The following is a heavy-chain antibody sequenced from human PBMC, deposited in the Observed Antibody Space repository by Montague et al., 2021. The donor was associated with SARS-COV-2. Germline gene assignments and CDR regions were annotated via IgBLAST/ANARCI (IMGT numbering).Heavy chain of an antibody. CDR2: ISYDGSNK. J-gene: IGHJ3*02. Sequence: SLRLSCAASGFTFSSYAMHWVRQAPGKGLEWVAVISYDGSNKYYADSVKGRFTISRDNSKNTLYLQTNSLRAEDTAVYYCARAYSGSYLSAFDIWGQGTMVTVSS. CDR1: GFTFSSYA. D-gene: IGHD1-26*01. V-gene: IGHV3-30*04. CDR3: ARAYSGSYLSAFDI.